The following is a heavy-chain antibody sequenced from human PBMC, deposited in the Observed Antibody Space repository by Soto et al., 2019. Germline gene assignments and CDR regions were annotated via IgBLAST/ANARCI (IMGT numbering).Heavy chain of an antibody. CDR2: INHSGST. V-gene: IGHV4-34*01. Sequence: PSETLSLTCAVYGGSFSGYYWSWIRQPRGKGLEWIGEINHSGSTNYNPSLKSRVTISVDTSKNQFSLKLSSVTAADTAVYYCARRAYYGSGSYYKRGSGYYGMDVWGQGTTVTVSS. CDR3: ARRAYYGSGSYYKRGSGYYGMDV. J-gene: IGHJ6*02. D-gene: IGHD3-10*01. CDR1: GGSFSGYY.